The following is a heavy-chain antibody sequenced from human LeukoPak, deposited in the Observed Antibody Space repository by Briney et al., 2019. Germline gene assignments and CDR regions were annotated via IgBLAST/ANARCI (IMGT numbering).Heavy chain of an antibody. CDR3: ARGADGVSSNSRGWFDP. V-gene: IGHV3-48*04. D-gene: IGHD2-15*01. CDR1: GFTFSSYS. J-gene: IGHJ5*02. Sequence: GGSLRLSCAASGFTFSSYSMNWVRQAPGKGLEWVSYISSSSSTIYYADSVKGRFTISRDNARNSLYLQMNTLRAEDTAVYSCARGADGVSSNSRGWFDPWGQGTLVTVSS. CDR2: ISSSSSTI.